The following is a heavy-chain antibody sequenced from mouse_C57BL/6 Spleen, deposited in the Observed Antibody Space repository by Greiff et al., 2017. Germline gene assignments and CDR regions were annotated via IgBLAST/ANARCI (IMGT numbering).Heavy chain of an antibody. CDR1: GFTFNTYA. CDR3: VRDSSGPHYYAMDY. J-gene: IGHJ4*01. V-gene: IGHV10-3*01. Sequence: EVHLVESGGGLVQPKGSLKLSCAASGFTFNTYAMHWVRQAPGKGLEWVARIRSKSSNYATYYADSVKDRFTISRDDSQSMLYLQMNNLKTEDTAMYYCVRDSSGPHYYAMDYWGQGTSVTVSS. CDR2: IRSKSSNYAT. D-gene: IGHD3-2*02.